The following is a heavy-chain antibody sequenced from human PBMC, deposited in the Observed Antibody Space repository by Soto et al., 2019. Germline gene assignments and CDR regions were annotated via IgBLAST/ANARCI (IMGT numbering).Heavy chain of an antibody. J-gene: IGHJ6*03. CDR2: IDKVGTDS. D-gene: IGHD5-18*01. Sequence: EVQLVESGGGLVQPGGSLRLSCAASEFTFSGRSVHWVRQAPGKGLVWVSGIDKVGTDSTYADSVKGRFTSSRDNAKNTMYLQMNTLRVEDTAVYSSARGWLGPEGWGKGTTVTVSS. CDR3: ARGWLGPEG. V-gene: IGHV3-74*01. CDR1: EFTFSGRS.